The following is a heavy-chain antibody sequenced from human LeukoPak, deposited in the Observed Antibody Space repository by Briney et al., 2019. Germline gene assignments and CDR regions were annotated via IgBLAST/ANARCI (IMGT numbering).Heavy chain of an antibody. CDR2: ENPNSGRT. V-gene: IGHV1-8*01. J-gene: IGHJ5*02. CDR1: GYTFPIYD. CDR3: AKEGLDL. Sequence: ASVKVSCKASGYTFPIYDINWVRQASGQGLEWMGFENPNSGRTIYAEKFKGRVIMTSDTSTSTAFMELYSLTSEDTAIYYCAKEGLDLWGQGTLVTVSS.